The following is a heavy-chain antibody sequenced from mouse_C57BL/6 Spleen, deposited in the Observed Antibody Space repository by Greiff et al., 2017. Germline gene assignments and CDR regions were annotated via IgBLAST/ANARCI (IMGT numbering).Heavy chain of an antibody. V-gene: IGHV3-6*01. CDR2: ISYDGSN. Sequence: EVKLQESGPGLVKPSQSLSLTCSVTGYSITSGYYWNWIRQFPGNKLEWMGYISYDGSNNYNPSLKNRISITRDTSKNQFFLKLNSVTTEDTATYYCARGDYGRCFDYWGQGTTLTVSS. J-gene: IGHJ2*01. CDR3: ARGDYGRCFDY. D-gene: IGHD1-1*01. CDR1: GYSITSGYY.